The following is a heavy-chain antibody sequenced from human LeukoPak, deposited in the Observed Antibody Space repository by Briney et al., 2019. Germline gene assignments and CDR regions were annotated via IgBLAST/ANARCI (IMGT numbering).Heavy chain of an antibody. Sequence: ASVKVSCKASGYTFTSYGISWVRQAPGQGLEWMGWINPNSGGTNYAQKFQGRVTMTRDTSISTAYMELSRLRSDDTAVYYCARSLGGYSGYDPYYFDYWGQGTLVTVSS. V-gene: IGHV1-2*02. CDR3: ARSLGGYSGYDPYYFDY. D-gene: IGHD5-12*01. CDR2: INPNSGGT. J-gene: IGHJ4*02. CDR1: GYTFTSYG.